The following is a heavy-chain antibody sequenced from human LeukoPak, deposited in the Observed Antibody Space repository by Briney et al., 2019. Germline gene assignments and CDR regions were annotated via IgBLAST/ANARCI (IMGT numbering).Heavy chain of an antibody. CDR1: GGSISSSSYY. CDR3: ARTNDYSNYDFDY. J-gene: IGHJ4*02. V-gene: IGHV4-39*01. Sequence: SETLSLTRTVSGGSISSSSYYWGWIRQPPGKGLEWIGSIYYSGSTYYNPSLKIRVTISVDTSKNQFSLKLSSVTAADTAVYYCARTNDYSNYDFDYWGQGTLVTVSS. D-gene: IGHD4-11*01. CDR2: IYYSGST.